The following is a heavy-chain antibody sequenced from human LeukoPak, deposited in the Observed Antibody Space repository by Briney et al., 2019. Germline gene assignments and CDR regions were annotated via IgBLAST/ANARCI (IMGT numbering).Heavy chain of an antibody. D-gene: IGHD6-19*01. Sequence: SETLSPTCTVSGGSISSYYWSWIRQPPGKGLEWIGYIYYSGSTNYNPSLKSRVTISVDTSKNQFSLKVTSVTAADTAVYYCARGIEVAGLNHLDYWGQGTLVTVSS. J-gene: IGHJ4*02. CDR1: GGSISSYY. CDR2: IYYSGST. CDR3: ARGIEVAGLNHLDY. V-gene: IGHV4-59*12.